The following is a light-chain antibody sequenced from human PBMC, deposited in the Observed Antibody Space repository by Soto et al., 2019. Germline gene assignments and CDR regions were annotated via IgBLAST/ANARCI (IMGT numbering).Light chain of an antibody. CDR1: QSISSW. CDR3: QQYKSYPGT. J-gene: IGKJ1*01. CDR2: DAS. Sequence: DIPMTQSPSTLSASVGDRVTITCRARQSISSWLAWYQQKPGKAPKLLIYDASSLESGVPSRFSGSGSGTEFTLTIISLHPEDVATYYCQQYKSYPGTFGQGTKVEIK. V-gene: IGKV1-5*01.